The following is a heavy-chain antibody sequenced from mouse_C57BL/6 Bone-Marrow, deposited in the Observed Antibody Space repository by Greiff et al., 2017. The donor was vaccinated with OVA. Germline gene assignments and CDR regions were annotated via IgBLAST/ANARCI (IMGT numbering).Heavy chain of an antibody. J-gene: IGHJ4*01. CDR3: NPHYAMDY. D-gene: IGHD6-1*01. Sequence: VQLQQSGAELVRPGASVTLSCKASGYTFTDYEMHWVKQTPVHGLEWIGAIDPETGGTASNQKFKGKAILTADKSSSTAYMELRSLTSEDSSVYYCNPHYAMDYWGQGTSVTVSS. CDR1: GYTFTDYE. CDR2: IDPETGGT. V-gene: IGHV1-15*01.